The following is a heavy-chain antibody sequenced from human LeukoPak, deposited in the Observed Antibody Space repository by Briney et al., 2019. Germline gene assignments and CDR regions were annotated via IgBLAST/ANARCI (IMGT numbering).Heavy chain of an antibody. CDR2: ISSSSSTI. V-gene: IGHV3-48*04. CDR3: ARVARVLYDSSGYDDAFDI. CDR1: GFTFSSYS. Sequence: PGGSLRLSCAASGFTFSSYSMNWVRQAPGKGLEWVSYISSSSSTIYYADPVKGRFTISRDNAKNSLCLQMNSLRAEDTAVYYCARVARVLYDSSGYDDAFDIWGQGTMVTVSS. J-gene: IGHJ3*02. D-gene: IGHD3-22*01.